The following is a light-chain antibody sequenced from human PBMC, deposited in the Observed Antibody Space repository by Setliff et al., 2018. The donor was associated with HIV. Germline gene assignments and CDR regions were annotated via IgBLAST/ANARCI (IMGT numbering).Light chain of an antibody. Sequence: QSALAQPASVSGSPGQSITISCTGTTRDVGGGSNYVSWYQQHPGKVPKLMIYDVSNRPSGVSNRFSGSKSGNTASLTISGLQAEDEADYYCCSYTSSSTHVFGTGTKVTVL. CDR3: CSYTSSSTHV. J-gene: IGLJ1*01. V-gene: IGLV2-14*03. CDR1: TRDVGGGSNY. CDR2: DVS.